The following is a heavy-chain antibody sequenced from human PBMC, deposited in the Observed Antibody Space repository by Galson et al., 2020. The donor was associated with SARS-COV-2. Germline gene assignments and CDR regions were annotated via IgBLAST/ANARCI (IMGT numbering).Heavy chain of an antibody. CDR2: INPSGGST. D-gene: IGHD1-1*01. CDR1: GYTFTSYY. J-gene: IGHJ4*02. CDR3: ARDSGTTTGTTLIDY. Sequence: ASVKVSCKASGYTFTSYYMHWVRQAPGQGLEWMGIINPSGGSTSYAQKFQGRVTMTRDTSTSTVYMELSSLRSEDTAVYYCARDSGTTTGTTLIDYWGQGTLVTVSS. V-gene: IGHV1-46*01.